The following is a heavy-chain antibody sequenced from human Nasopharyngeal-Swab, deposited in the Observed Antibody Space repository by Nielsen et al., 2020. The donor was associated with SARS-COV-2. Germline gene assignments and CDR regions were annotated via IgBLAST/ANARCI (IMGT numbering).Heavy chain of an antibody. D-gene: IGHD3-9*01. Sequence: SETLSLTCAVYGGSLSGYYWSWIRQPPGKGLEWIGEINHSGSTNYNPSLKSRVTISVDTSKNQFSLKLSSVTAADTAVYYCARGPRILTGYRRGWFDPWGQGTLVTVSS. CDR3: ARGPRILTGYRRGWFDP. CDR2: INHSGST. CDR1: GGSLSGYY. J-gene: IGHJ5*02. V-gene: IGHV4-34*01.